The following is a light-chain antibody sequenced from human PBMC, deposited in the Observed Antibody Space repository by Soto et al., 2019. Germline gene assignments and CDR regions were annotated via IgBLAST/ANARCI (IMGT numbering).Light chain of an antibody. CDR3: QQYETFSGT. CDR2: DAS. J-gene: IGKJ1*01. V-gene: IGKV1-5*01. Sequence: DIQMTDSLSTLSASGGDTVTVTCRASQSVSGWLAWYQQKPGEAPKLLIYDASALPRGVPSRFSGSGSGTKFTLTIASLQPDDFATYYCQQYETFSGTFGPGTKVDIK. CDR1: QSVSGW.